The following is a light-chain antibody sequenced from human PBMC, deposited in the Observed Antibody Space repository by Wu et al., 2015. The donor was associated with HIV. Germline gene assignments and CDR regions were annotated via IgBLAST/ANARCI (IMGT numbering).Light chain of an antibody. Sequence: EIVMTQSPATLSVSPGERATLSCRASQSVGSKLAWYQQNPGQAPRLLIFGASTRATGIPARFSGSGSGTEFTLTISSMQSEDFAAYYCQQYNDWPPFLTFGGGTKVEIK. J-gene: IGKJ4*01. V-gene: IGKV3-15*01. CDR3: QQYNDWPPFLT. CDR2: GAS. CDR1: QSVGSK.